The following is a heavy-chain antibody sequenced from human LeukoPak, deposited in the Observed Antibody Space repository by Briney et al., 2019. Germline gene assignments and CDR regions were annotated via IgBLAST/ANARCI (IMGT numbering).Heavy chain of an antibody. V-gene: IGHV3-7*03. CDR2: IKQDGTEE. CDR3: TRPSYYDSRGYSTNGFDI. J-gene: IGHJ3*02. Sequence: GGSLRLSCVASGFTFSSSWMSWARRAPGKGLEWVANIKQDGTEEYYVDSVRGRFSISKDNAKNSLYLQMNSLRAEDTAVYFCTRPSYYDSRGYSTNGFDIWGQGTMVTVSS. D-gene: IGHD3-22*01. CDR1: GFTFSSSW.